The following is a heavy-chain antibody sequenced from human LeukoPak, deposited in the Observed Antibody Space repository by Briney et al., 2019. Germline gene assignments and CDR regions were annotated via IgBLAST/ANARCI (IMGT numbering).Heavy chain of an antibody. J-gene: IGHJ5*02. CDR3: ARVRDSSGWRRGLGFDP. CDR1: GGSFSGYY. D-gene: IGHD6-19*01. V-gene: IGHV4-34*01. CDR2: INHSGST. Sequence: PSETLSPTCAVYGGSFSGYYWSWIRQPPGKGLEWIGEINHSGSTNYNPSLKSRVTISVDTSKNQFSLKLSSVTAADTAVYYCARVRDSSGWRRGLGFDPWGQGTLVTVSS.